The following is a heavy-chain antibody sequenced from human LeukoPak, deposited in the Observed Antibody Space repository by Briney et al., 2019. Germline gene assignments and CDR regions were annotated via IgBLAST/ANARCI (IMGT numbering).Heavy chain of an antibody. Sequence: SETLSLTCAVYGGSFSGYYWSWIRQPPGKGLEWIGEINHSGSTNYNPSLKSRVTISVDTSKNQFSLKLSSVTAADTAVYYCARGGSYSSGWYGYYYMDVWGKGTTVTVSS. D-gene: IGHD6-19*01. J-gene: IGHJ6*03. CDR2: INHSGST. V-gene: IGHV4-34*01. CDR3: ARGGSYSSGWYGYYYMDV. CDR1: GGSFSGYY.